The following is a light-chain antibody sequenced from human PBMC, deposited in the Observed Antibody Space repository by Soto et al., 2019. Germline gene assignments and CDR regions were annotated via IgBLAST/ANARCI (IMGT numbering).Light chain of an antibody. CDR3: ASYAGSKGVL. V-gene: IGLV2-8*01. CDR1: GSDVGNYYY. CDR2: EVN. Sequence: QSALTQPPSASGSPGQSVTISCTGTGSDVGNYYYVSWYQQHPGKAPKLMIYEVNKRPSGVPDRFSGSKSGNTASLTVSGLQAEDEADYYCASYAGSKGVLFGGGTQLTVL. J-gene: IGLJ3*02.